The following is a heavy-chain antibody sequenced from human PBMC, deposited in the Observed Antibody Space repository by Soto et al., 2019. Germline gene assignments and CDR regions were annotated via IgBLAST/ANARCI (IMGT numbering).Heavy chain of an antibody. CDR2: IYRTGST. CDR1: GGSFTSNNW. D-gene: IGHD1-7*01. J-gene: IGHJ4*02. V-gene: IGHV4-4*02. Sequence: SETLSLTCAVSGGSFTSNNWWTWVRQPPGQGLEWIGEIYRTGSTNYNPSLKSRVTISLDKSENQFSLKVTSLTVADTAVYYCASRDPGTSVDYWGQGTLVTVSS. CDR3: ASRDPGTSVDY.